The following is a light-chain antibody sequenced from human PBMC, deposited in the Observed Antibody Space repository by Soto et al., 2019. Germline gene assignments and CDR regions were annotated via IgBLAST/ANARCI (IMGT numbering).Light chain of an antibody. J-gene: IGLJ2*01. CDR1: SSNIGSNY. CDR2: RNN. CDR3: GGWDDSLSGPV. V-gene: IGLV1-47*01. Sequence: VLTQPPSASGTPGQRVNISCSGSSSNIGSNYVYWYRQFPGTAPKLLIQRNNQRPSGVPARFSGSKSGTSASLAISGLRSEDEADYYCGGWDDSLSGPVFGGGTKVTFL.